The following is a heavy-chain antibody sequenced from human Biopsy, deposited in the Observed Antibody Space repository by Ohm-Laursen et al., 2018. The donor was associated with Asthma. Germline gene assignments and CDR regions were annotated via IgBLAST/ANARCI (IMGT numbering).Heavy chain of an antibody. CDR1: RFTYE. J-gene: IGHJ4*02. V-gene: IGHV3-30*19. Sequence: SLRLSCAASRFTYEMHWLRPAPGKGLERVAVISYDGSSIYYADSVKGRFTISRDNSKNTLSLQMISLTAEDTAVYYCAREGGAGTHIEDWGQGTLVTVSS. D-gene: IGHD6-19*01. CDR2: ISYDGSSI. CDR3: AREGGAGTHIED.